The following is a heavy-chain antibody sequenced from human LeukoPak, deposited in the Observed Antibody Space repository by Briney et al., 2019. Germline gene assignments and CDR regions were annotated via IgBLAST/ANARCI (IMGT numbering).Heavy chain of an antibody. CDR3: ARLFGSGFGKYYFDY. Sequence: GGSLRLSCAASGFTFSSYAMEWVRQAPGKGLEWVSSISSGSSHIYYADSVKGRFTISRDDAKKSLSLQMNSLTADDTAVYYCARLFGSGFGKYYFDYWGQGTLVTVFS. CDR2: ISSGSSHI. CDR1: GFTFSSYA. V-gene: IGHV3-21*01. D-gene: IGHD3-10*01. J-gene: IGHJ4*02.